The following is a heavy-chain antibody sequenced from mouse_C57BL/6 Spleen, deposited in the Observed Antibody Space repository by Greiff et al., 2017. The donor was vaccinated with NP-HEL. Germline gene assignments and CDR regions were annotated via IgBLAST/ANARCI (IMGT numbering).Heavy chain of an antibody. D-gene: IGHD2-4*01. CDR1: GYTFTDYY. J-gene: IGHJ3*01. V-gene: IGHV1-26*01. Sequence: VQLQQSGPELVKPGASVKISCKASGYTFTDYYMNWVKQSHGKSLEWIGDINPNNGGTSYNQKFKGKATFTVDKSSSTAYMELRSLTSEDSAVYYCATGLRRSWFAYWGQGTLVTVSA. CDR3: ATGLRRSWFAY. CDR2: INPNNGGT.